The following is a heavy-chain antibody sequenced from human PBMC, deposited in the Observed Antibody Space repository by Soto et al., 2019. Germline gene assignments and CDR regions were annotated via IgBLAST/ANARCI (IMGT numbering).Heavy chain of an antibody. CDR3: ARVGDYGGNHEVFDI. CDR1: GYTFTGYY. J-gene: IGHJ3*02. CDR2: INPNSGGT. Sequence: ASVKVSCKASGYTFTGYYMHWVRQAPGQGLEWMGWINPNSGGTNYAQKFQGWVTMTRDTSISTAYMELSRLRSDDTAVYYCARVGDYGGNHEVFDIWGQGTMVTVSS. D-gene: IGHD4-17*01. V-gene: IGHV1-2*04.